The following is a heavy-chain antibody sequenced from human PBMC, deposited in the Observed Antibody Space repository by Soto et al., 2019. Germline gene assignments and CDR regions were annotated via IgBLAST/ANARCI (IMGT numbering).Heavy chain of an antibody. Sequence: ASVKVSCKASGYTFTGYYMHWVRQAPGQGLEWMGWINPNSGGANYAQKFQGRVTMTRDTSISTAYMELSRLRSDDTAVYYCARERASGSSPMDVWGQGTTVTVSS. CDR3: ARERASGSSPMDV. J-gene: IGHJ6*02. CDR1: GYTFTGYY. D-gene: IGHD1-26*01. CDR2: INPNSGGA. V-gene: IGHV1-2*02.